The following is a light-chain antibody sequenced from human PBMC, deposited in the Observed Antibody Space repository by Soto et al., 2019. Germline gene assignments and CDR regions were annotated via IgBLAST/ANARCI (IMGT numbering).Light chain of an antibody. CDR2: GAS. V-gene: IGKV3-15*01. Sequence: EIVMTQSPVTLSVSPGERATLSCRASQSVGSNLAWYQQKPGQAPRLLLYGASTRAIGIAGRFSGSGSGKDFTLTTTCLQSEDFPVYYYPQHDYLHSFGQGTKL. CDR1: QSVGSN. CDR3: PQHDYLHS. J-gene: IGKJ2*01.